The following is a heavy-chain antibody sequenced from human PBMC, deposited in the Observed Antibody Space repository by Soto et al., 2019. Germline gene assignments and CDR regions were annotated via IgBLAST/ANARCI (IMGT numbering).Heavy chain of an antibody. D-gene: IGHD3-22*01. CDR1: GGTFSSYA. CDR3: ARGEGSGYYYRREPYYFDY. CDR2: VIPIFGTA. J-gene: IGHJ4*02. V-gene: IGHV1-69*01. Sequence: QVQLVQSGAEVKKPGSSVKVSCKASGGTFSSYAISWVRQAPGQGLEWMGGVIPIFGTANYAQKFQGRVTITADESTSTAYMERSSLRSEDTAVYYCARGEGSGYYYRREPYYFDYWGQGTLVTVSS.